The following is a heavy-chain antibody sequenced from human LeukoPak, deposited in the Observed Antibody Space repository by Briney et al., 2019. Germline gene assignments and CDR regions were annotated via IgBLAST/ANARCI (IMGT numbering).Heavy chain of an antibody. V-gene: IGHV3-21*01. CDR1: GFTFSSYS. D-gene: IGHD6-13*01. CDR2: ISSSSAYI. Sequence: GGSLRLSCAASGFTFSSYSMNWVRQAPGKGLEWVSSISSSSAYIYYADSVKGRFTISRNNAENSLYLQMNSLRAEDTAVYYCAAAAPGTDWLDPWGQGTLVTVSS. CDR3: AAAAPGTDWLDP. J-gene: IGHJ5*02.